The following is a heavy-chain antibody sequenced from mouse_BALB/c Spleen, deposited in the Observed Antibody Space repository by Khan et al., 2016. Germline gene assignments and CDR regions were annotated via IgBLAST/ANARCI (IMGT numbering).Heavy chain of an antibody. J-gene: IGHJ1*01. CDR3: ARGRYYGSRGYFDV. D-gene: IGHD1-1*01. Sequence: EVQLQESGPGLVKPSQSLSLTCTVTGYSITSDYAWNWIRQFPGNKLEWMGYISYSGSTSHNPSLKSRISITRDTSKNQFFLQLNSVTTEDTATYYCARGRYYGSRGYFDVWGAGTTVTVSS. CDR1: GYSITSDYA. CDR2: ISYSGST. V-gene: IGHV3-2*02.